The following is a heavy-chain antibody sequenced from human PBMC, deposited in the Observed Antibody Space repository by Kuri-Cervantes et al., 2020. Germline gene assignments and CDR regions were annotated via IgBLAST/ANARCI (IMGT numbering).Heavy chain of an antibody. Sequence: GGSLRLSCAASGFTFSSYTMNWVRQAPGRGLEWVAVISYDGSNKYYADSVKGRFTISRDNSKNTLYLQMNSLRAEDTAVYYCARELMVRGVIGSPDYWGQGTLVTVSS. CDR1: GFTFSSYT. CDR3: ARELMVRGVIGSPDY. J-gene: IGHJ4*02. D-gene: IGHD3-10*01. V-gene: IGHV3-30-3*01. CDR2: ISYDGSNK.